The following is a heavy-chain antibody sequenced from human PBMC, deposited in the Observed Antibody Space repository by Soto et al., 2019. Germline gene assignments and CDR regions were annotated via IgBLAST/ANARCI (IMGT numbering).Heavy chain of an antibody. V-gene: IGHV3-53*01. J-gene: IGHJ6*02. Sequence: VQLVESGAGLIQPGVSLRLSCVASGLTVSQNYMAWVRQAPEMGPQWVSVLYAEGSTYYTASVKGRFTISRDPSKKTLSLQMDGLSAEDTAVYYCGRPLTSGESYGMDVGGQGTTVTVAS. CDR2: LYAEGST. D-gene: IGHD3-16*01. CDR3: GRPLTSGESYGMDV. CDR1: GLTVSQNY.